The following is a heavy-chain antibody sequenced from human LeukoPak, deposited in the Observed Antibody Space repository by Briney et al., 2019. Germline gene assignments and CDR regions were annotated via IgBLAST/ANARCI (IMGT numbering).Heavy chain of an antibody. CDR3: ARGHADYGDYVFDD. D-gene: IGHD4-17*01. CDR2: ISSGSSEI. Sequence: GGSLRLSCAASGFTFSSYSMQWVRQAPGKGLEWVSSISSGSSEIYYADAVKGRFTICRDNAKNSLYLQMNSLRAEDTAVYYCARGHADYGDYVFDDGGQGTPVTVSS. J-gene: IGHJ4*02. CDR1: GFTFSSYS. V-gene: IGHV3-21*01.